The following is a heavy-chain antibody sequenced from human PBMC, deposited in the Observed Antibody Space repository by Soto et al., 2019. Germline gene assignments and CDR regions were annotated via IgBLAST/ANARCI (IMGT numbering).Heavy chain of an antibody. CDR1: GYTFTSYD. D-gene: IGHD6-19*01. CDR2: MNPNSGNT. Sequence: QVQLVQSGAEVKKPGASVKVSCKASGYTFTSYDINWVRQATGQGLEWMGWMNPNSGNTGYAQKFQGRVTMARNTSISTAYMELSSLRSEDTAVYYCARPPYSSGPRRAFDIWGQGTMVTVSS. V-gene: IGHV1-8*01. CDR3: ARPPYSSGPRRAFDI. J-gene: IGHJ3*02.